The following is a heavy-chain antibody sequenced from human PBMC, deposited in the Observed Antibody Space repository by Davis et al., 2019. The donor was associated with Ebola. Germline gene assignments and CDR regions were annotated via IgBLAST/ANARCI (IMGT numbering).Heavy chain of an antibody. D-gene: IGHD2-2*01. J-gene: IGHJ4*02. CDR3: ARGVLDYCSSTSCYLSLNTEFFDY. V-gene: IGHV3-21*01. CDR2: ISSSSSYI. Sequence: GESLKISCAASGFIFGRYTMNWVRQAPGKGLEWVSSISSSSSYIYYADSVKGRFTISRDNAKNSLYLQMNSLRAEDTAVYYCARGVLDYCSSTSCYLSLNTEFFDYWGQGTLVTVSS. CDR1: GFIFGRYT.